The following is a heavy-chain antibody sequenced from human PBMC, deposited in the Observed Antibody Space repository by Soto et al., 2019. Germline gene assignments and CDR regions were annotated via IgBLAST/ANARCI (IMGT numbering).Heavy chain of an antibody. D-gene: IGHD3-16*01. CDR3: ARGGRLENVWKHDAFDI. J-gene: IGHJ3*02. Sequence: GGSLRLSCAASVFTFSSYAMHWVRQAPGKGLEWVAVISYDGSNKYYADSVKGRFTISRDNSKNTLYLQMNSLRAEDTAVYYCARGGRLENVWKHDAFDIWGQGTMVTVSS. CDR2: ISYDGSNK. V-gene: IGHV3-30-3*01. CDR1: VFTFSSYA.